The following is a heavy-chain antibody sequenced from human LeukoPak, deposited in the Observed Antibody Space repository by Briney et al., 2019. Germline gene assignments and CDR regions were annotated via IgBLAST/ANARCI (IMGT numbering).Heavy chain of an antibody. CDR2: ISSNGGST. J-gene: IGHJ4*02. D-gene: IGHD6-19*01. CDR1: GFTFSTYA. CDR3: VKEVAGPFDY. Sequence: GGSLRLSCSASGFTFSTYAMHWVRQAPGKGLEYVSAISSNGGSTYYADSVKGRFTISRDNSKNTLYLQMSSLRGEDTAVYYCVKEVAGPFDYWGQGTLVTVS. V-gene: IGHV3-64D*09.